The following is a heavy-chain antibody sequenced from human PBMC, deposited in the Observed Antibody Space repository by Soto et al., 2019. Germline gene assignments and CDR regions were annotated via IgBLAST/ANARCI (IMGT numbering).Heavy chain of an antibody. CDR1: GYTFTSYY. V-gene: IGHV1-46*03. CDR2: INPSGGST. J-gene: IGHJ5*02. Sequence: QVQLVQSGAEVKKPGASVKVSCKASGYTFTSYYMHWVRQAPGQGLEWMGIINPSGGSTSYAQKFQGRVTMTRDTSTSTVYMEMSSLRSEDTAVYYCARAELQQLLQWGWFDPWGQGTLVTVSS. D-gene: IGHD6-13*01. CDR3: ARAELQQLLQWGWFDP.